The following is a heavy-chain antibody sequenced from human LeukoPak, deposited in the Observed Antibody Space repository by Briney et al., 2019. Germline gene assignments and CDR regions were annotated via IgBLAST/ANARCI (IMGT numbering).Heavy chain of an antibody. V-gene: IGHV4-59*08. D-gene: IGHD3-10*01. J-gene: IGHJ3*02. CDR3: ARRGPGGRAFDI. CDR2: SSNNGST. Sequence: SETLSLTCTVSGGSITTHYWSWVRQPPGKGLEWIGYSSNNGSTKYNPSLKSRVTISVDTSMNQFSLRLKSMTAADTAVYYCARRGPGGRAFDIWGQGTMVPVSS. CDR1: GGSITTHY.